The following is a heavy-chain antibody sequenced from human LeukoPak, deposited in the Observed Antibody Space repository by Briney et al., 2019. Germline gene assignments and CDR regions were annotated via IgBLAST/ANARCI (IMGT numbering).Heavy chain of an antibody. Sequence: GESLKISCKGSGYSFTSYWIGWVRQLPGKGLEWMGIIYPGDSDTRYSPSFQGQVTISADKSISTAYLQWSSLKASDSAMYYCARQAIAAVPNNWFDPWGQGTLVTVSS. D-gene: IGHD6-13*01. V-gene: IGHV5-51*01. J-gene: IGHJ5*02. CDR1: GYSFTSYW. CDR3: ARQAIAAVPNNWFDP. CDR2: IYPGDSDT.